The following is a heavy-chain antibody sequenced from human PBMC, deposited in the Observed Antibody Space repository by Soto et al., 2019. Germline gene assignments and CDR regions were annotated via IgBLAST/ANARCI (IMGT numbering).Heavy chain of an antibody. CDR3: ARLRKVTSGFDP. Sequence: SETLSLTCTVSGGSICTYYWTWIRQPPGKGLEWIGYIYYSGSTNYNPSLKSRVTISVDTSQNQFSLKLSSVTAADTAVYYCARLRKVTSGFDPWGQGTLVTVSS. D-gene: IGHD6-19*01. J-gene: IGHJ5*02. CDR2: IYYSGST. CDR1: GGSICTYY. V-gene: IGHV4-59*08.